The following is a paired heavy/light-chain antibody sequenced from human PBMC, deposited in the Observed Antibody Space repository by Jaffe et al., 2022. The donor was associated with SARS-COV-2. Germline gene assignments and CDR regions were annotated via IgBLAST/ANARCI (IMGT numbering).Heavy chain of an antibody. CDR2: IWYDGSNK. D-gene: IGHD1-1*01. Sequence: QVHLVESGGGVVQPGRSLRLSCAASGFTFSDYGMHWVRQAPGKGLEWVALIWYDGSNKYYADSVKGRFTISRDTSKNTLYLQMNSLRAEDTAVYYCTRDLGDWNLGTSYFDYWGQGTLVTVSS. CDR3: TRDLGDWNLGTSYFDY. V-gene: IGHV3-33*01. CDR1: GFTFSDYG. J-gene: IGHJ4*02.
Light chain of an antibody. Sequence: SYELTQPPSVSVSPGQTARITCSGNALPKKYTYWYQQKSGQAPVVVIYEDSKRPSGIPERFSGSSSGTMATLTISGAQVEDEADYYCFSRDSSGNQGVFGGGTKLTVL. CDR3: FSRDSSGNQGV. CDR2: EDS. CDR1: ALPKKY. J-gene: IGLJ3*02. V-gene: IGLV3-10*01.